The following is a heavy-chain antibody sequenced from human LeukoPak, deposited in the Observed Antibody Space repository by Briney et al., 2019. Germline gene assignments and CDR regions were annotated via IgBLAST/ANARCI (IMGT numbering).Heavy chain of an antibody. Sequence: GGSLRLSCAASRFTVSSNYMSWVRQAPGKGLEWVSVIYSGGSTYYADSVKGRFTISRDNSKNTLYLQMNSLRAEDTAVYYCARRAGAYSHPYDYWGQGTLVTVSS. CDR3: ARRAGAYSHPYDY. V-gene: IGHV3-66*04. CDR2: IYSGGST. D-gene: IGHD4/OR15-4a*01. J-gene: IGHJ4*02. CDR1: RFTVSSNY.